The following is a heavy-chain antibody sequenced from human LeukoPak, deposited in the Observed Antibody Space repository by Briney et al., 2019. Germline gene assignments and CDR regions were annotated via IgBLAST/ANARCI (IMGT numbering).Heavy chain of an antibody. Sequence: SETLSLTCNVSGGSISSYYWSWIRQPPGKGLEWIGYIYYSGSTNYNPSLKSRVTISVDTSKNQFSLKLSSVTAADTAVYYCASTSSGSYSHYYYGMDVWGQGTTVTVSS. CDR3: ASTSSGSYSHYYYGMDV. CDR2: IYYSGST. V-gene: IGHV4-59*01. J-gene: IGHJ6*02. D-gene: IGHD1-26*01. CDR1: GGSISSYY.